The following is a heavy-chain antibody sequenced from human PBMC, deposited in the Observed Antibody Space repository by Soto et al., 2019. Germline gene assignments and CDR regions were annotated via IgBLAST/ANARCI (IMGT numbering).Heavy chain of an antibody. J-gene: IGHJ3*02. CDR2: ISSSGSTI. D-gene: IGHD3-22*01. CDR3: ARGDYYDTSGPFSDAFDI. V-gene: IGHV3-11*04. CDR1: GFTFSDYY. Sequence: GGSLRLSCAASGFTFSDYYMSWIRQAPGKGLEWVSYISSSGSTIYYADSVKGRFTISRDNAKNSLYLQMNSLRAEDTAVYFCARGDYYDTSGPFSDAFDIWGQGTMVTVSS.